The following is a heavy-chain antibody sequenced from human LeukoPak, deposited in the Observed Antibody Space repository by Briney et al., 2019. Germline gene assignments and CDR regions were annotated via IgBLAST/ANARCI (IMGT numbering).Heavy chain of an antibody. CDR1: GFAFSSYA. V-gene: IGHV3-30-3*01. CDR3: ARDLGYGDTYGMDV. CDR2: ISYDGSNK. D-gene: IGHD4-17*01. Sequence: PGGSLRLSCAASGFAFSSYAMHWVRQAPGKGLEWVAVISYDGSNKYYADSVKGRFTISRDNSKNTPYLQMNSLRAEDTAVYYCARDLGYGDTYGMDVWGQGTRSPSP. J-gene: IGHJ6*02.